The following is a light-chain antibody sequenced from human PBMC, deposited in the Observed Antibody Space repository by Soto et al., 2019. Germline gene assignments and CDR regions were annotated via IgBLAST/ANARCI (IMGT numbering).Light chain of an antibody. Sequence: VVLTQSPATLSVSPGAGATLSCGASHSVGSNLAWYQQKPGQSPSVLTYDKSTRAIGIPARFSGSGFGAEFSRTNSRMQSEDFVVYYCQQYSNWPLLSFGGGTKVDIK. CDR2: DKS. CDR1: HSVGSN. V-gene: IGKV3-15*01. J-gene: IGKJ4*01. CDR3: QQYSNWPLLS.